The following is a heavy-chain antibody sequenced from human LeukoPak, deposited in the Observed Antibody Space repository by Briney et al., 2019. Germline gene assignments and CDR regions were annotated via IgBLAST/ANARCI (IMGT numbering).Heavy chain of an antibody. CDR1: GYSISSGYY. V-gene: IGHV4-38-2*01. Sequence: SETLSLTCAVSGYSISSGYYWGRIRQPPGKGLEWIGSIYHSGSTYYNPSLKSRVTISVDTSKNQFSLKLSSVTAADTAVYYCARLTLRRDIVVVWWFDPWGQGTLVTVSS. CDR3: ARLTLRRDIVVVWWFDP. CDR2: IYHSGST. D-gene: IGHD2-2*01. J-gene: IGHJ5*02.